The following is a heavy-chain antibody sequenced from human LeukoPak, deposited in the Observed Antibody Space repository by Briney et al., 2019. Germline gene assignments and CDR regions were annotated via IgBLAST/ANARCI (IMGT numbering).Heavy chain of an antibody. D-gene: IGHD2-8*01. Sequence: SETLSLTCTVSGGPIGTYYWSWIREPPGKGLEWIGYIYYSGSNHYSPSLKSRVTISLDTSKNQFSLKLSSVTAAGTAVYYCASFLMNSFDIWGQGTMVTVSS. J-gene: IGHJ3*02. CDR1: GGPIGTYY. CDR2: IYYSGSN. V-gene: IGHV4-59*01. CDR3: ASFLMNSFDI.